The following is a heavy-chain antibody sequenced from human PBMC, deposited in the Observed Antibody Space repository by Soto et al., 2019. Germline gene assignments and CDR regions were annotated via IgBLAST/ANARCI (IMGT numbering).Heavy chain of an antibody. CDR3: ARDRVPKSSGYFPFDY. Sequence: QVQLVQSGAEVKKPGASVTVSCKASGYTFISYGISWVRQAPGQGLEWMGWISTFNGKTNYAQNVQGRVTMTTDTSTTTAYLELRSLKSDDTAVYYCARDRVPKSSGYFPFDYWGQGTLVTGSS. V-gene: IGHV1-18*01. D-gene: IGHD3-22*01. CDR1: GYTFISYG. J-gene: IGHJ4*02. CDR2: ISTFNGKT.